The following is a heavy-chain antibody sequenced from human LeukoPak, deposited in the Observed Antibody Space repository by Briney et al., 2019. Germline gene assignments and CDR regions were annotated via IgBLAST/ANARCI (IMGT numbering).Heavy chain of an antibody. D-gene: IGHD3-22*01. J-gene: IGHJ5*02. CDR1: GYTFTSYA. V-gene: IGHV1-3*01. CDR2: INAGNGNT. Sequence: ASVKVSCKASGYTFTSYAMHWVRQAPGQRLEWMGWINAGNGNTKYSQKFQGRVTITRDTSASTAYMELSSLRSEDTAVYYCARDASKKGPEYYDSSGYYRAVRGGWFDPWGQGTLVTVSS. CDR3: ARDASKKGPEYYDSSGYYRAVRGGWFDP.